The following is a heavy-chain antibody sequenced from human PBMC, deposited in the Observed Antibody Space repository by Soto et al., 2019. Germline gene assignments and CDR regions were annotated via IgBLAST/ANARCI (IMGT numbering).Heavy chain of an antibody. J-gene: IGHJ6*01. CDR1: GFTFSNAW. CDR2: IKSKTDGGTA. Sequence: EVQLVESGGGLVKPGGSLRLSCAASGFTFSNAWMNWVRQAPGKGLEWVGRIKSKTDGGTADYAAPVKGRFTISRDYSKITLYLQMDSLITEDTAVYYCTTQNCSGGSCYSGYYYYGLDVGGQGTTVSVSS. D-gene: IGHD2-15*01. CDR3: TTQNCSGGSCYSGYYYYGLDV. V-gene: IGHV3-15*07.